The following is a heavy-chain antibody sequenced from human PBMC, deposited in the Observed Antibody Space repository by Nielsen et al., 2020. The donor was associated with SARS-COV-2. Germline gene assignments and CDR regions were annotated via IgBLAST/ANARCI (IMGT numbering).Heavy chain of an antibody. D-gene: IGHD3-3*01. CDR3: TTLAMEEGYYDFWSGYLSDFDY. J-gene: IGHJ4*02. Sequence: WLRQPPGKGLEWVGRTRNKANSYTTEYAASVKGRFTISRDDSKNTLYLQMNSLKTEDTAVYYCTTLAMEEGYYDFWSGYLSDFDYWGQGTLVTVSS. V-gene: IGHV3-72*01. CDR2: TRNKANSYTT.